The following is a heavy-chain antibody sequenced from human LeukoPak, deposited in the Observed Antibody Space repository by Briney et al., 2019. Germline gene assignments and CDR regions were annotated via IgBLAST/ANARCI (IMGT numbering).Heavy chain of an antibody. V-gene: IGHV4-34*01. J-gene: IGHJ4*02. D-gene: IGHD6-19*01. CDR1: GGSFSGYY. Sequence: SGTLSLTCAVYGGSFSGYYWSWIRQPPGKGLEWIGEINHSGSANYNPSPKSRVTISVDTSKNQFSLKLSSVTAADTAVYYCARAKRPYSSGWYYFDYWGQGTLVTVSS. CDR3: ARAKRPYSSGWYYFDY. CDR2: INHSGSA.